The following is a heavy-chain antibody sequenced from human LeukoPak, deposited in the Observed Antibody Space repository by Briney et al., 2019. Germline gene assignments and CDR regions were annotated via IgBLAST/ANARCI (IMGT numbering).Heavy chain of an antibody. D-gene: IGHD3-10*01. CDR3: ARDHLEYYYASGTRYFDS. Sequence: ASVKVSCKASGYILTGYYMSWVRQAPGQGLEWMGWINPNSGVTNYAQKFQGRVTMTRDTSISTAYMEVSNLRSDDTAVYYCARDHLEYYYASGTRYFDSWGQGTLVTVSS. CDR2: INPNSGVT. J-gene: IGHJ4*02. V-gene: IGHV1-2*02. CDR1: GYILTGYY.